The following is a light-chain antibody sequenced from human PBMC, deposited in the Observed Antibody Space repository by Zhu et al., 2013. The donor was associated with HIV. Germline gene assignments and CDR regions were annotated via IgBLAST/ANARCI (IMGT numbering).Light chain of an antibody. Sequence: EIVLTQSPGTLSLSPGEGVTLSCRASESITSDSLAWYQQKLGQAPRLLIYGASTRATDIPDRFSGRGSGTDFTLTISRLEPEDFAVYYCQQYASSPQTFGQGTKVEIK. CDR3: QQYASSPQT. CDR1: ESITSDS. CDR2: GAS. J-gene: IGKJ1*01. V-gene: IGKV3-20*01.